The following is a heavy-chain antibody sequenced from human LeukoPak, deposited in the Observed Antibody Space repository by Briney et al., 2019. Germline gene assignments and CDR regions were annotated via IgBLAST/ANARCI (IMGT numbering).Heavy chain of an antibody. CDR1: GGSISTSSYY. V-gene: IGHV4-39*07. Sequence: SETLSLTCTVSGGSISTSSYYWGWIRQPPGKGLEWIGNMYYSGRTYYNPSLKSRVTISLDTSKNQFSLKLSSVTAADTAVYYCARSRGYTDGQTIDYWGQGTLVTVSS. CDR3: ARSRGYTDGQTIDY. J-gene: IGHJ4*02. D-gene: IGHD5-18*01. CDR2: MYYSGRT.